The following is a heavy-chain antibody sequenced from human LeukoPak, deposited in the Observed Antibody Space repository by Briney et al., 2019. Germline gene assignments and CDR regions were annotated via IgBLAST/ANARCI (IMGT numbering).Heavy chain of an antibody. CDR2: IYPGDSDT. V-gene: IGHV5-51*01. D-gene: IGHD5-24*01. CDR3: ARRICRDGYRDSNYGMDV. J-gene: IGHJ6*02. CDR1: GYSFTSYW. Sequence: GESLKISCKGSGYSFTSYWIGWVRQMPGKGLEWMGIIYPGDSDTRYSPSFQGQVTISADKSISTAYLQWSSLKASDTAMYYCARRICRDGYRDSNYGMDVWGQGTTVTVSS.